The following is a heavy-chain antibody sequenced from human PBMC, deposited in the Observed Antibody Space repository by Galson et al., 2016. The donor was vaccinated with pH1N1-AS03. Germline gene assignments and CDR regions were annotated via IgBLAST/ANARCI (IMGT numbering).Heavy chain of an antibody. CDR1: GFTFTNYA. CDR2: ISSDGSGT. J-gene: IGHJ4*02. CDR3: ARDGGYSSGWIDF. D-gene: IGHD3-22*01. Sequence: SLRLSCAASGFTFTNYAIHWVRQAPGKGLEYVAAISSDGSGTYYANSVKARFSISRDNSKNTVYLQMGSLRGEDTAVYYCARDGGYSSGWIDFWGQGTLVSVSS. V-gene: IGHV3-64*01.